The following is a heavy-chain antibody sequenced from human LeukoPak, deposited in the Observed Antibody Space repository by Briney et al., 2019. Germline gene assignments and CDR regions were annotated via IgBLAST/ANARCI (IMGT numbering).Heavy chain of an antibody. J-gene: IGHJ4*02. V-gene: IGHV3-23*01. CDR3: AKYVGSGWYPGVFDY. Sequence: GGSLRLSCAASGFTFSSYAMSWVRQAPGKGLEWVSTISGSGAGTYYADSVKGRFTISRDNSKNTLYLQMTSLRAEDTAVCYCAKYVGSGWYPGVFDYWGQGTLVTVSS. CDR2: ISGSGAGT. D-gene: IGHD6-19*01. CDR1: GFTFSSYA.